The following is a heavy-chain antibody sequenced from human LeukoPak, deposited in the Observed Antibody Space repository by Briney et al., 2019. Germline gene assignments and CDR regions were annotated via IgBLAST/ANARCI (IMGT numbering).Heavy chain of an antibody. CDR1: GGSFSSYY. Sequence: SETLSLTCAVYGGSFSSYYWGWIRQPPGKGLEWIGSIYYSGSTYYNPSLKSRVTISVDTSKNQFSLKLSSVTAADTAMYYCARQGYISDWTVSGAFDIWGQGTMVTVSS. CDR2: IYYSGST. V-gene: IGHV4-39*07. CDR3: ARQGYISDWTVSGAFDI. J-gene: IGHJ3*02. D-gene: IGHD6-19*01.